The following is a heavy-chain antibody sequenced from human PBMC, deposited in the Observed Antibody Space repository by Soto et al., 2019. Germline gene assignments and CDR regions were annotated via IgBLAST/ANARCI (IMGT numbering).Heavy chain of an antibody. CDR1: GFTFSLYA. Sequence: GGSLRLSCAASGFTFSLYAMSWVRHAPGKGLEWVSTVTGGGHTTYNADSVNGRFTISRDNSKNTLYLQMNNLRAEDTAIYYCASSSGDLDVYGMDIWGPGTTVTVSS. J-gene: IGHJ6*02. CDR3: ASSSGDLDVYGMDI. CDR2: VTGGGHTT. D-gene: IGHD3-10*01. V-gene: IGHV3-23*01.